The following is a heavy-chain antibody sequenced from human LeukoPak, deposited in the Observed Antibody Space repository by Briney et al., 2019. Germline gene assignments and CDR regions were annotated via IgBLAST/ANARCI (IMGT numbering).Heavy chain of an antibody. Sequence: GGSLRLSCAASGFTVSSNYMSWVRQAPGKGLEWVSVTYSGGSTYYADSVKGRFTISGDNSKNTLYLQMNSLRAEDTAVYYCARTTIFGVGFDYWGQGTLVTVSS. CDR1: GFTVSSNY. CDR2: TYSGGST. D-gene: IGHD3-3*01. CDR3: ARTTIFGVGFDY. V-gene: IGHV3-53*01. J-gene: IGHJ4*02.